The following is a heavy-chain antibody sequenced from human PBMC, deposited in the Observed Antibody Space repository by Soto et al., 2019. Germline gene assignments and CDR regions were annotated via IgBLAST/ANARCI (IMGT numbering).Heavy chain of an antibody. CDR1: SFTFSNAG. Sequence: GGSLGLSCAASSFTFSNAGMNWVRQDPGKGLEWVGRIKSKTDGGTTDYAAPVKGRFTISRDDSKNTLYLQMNSLKTEDTAVYYCTTDHYSSSSGADFDYWGQGTLVTVSS. J-gene: IGHJ4*02. V-gene: IGHV3-15*07. CDR3: TTDHYSSSSGADFDY. CDR2: IKSKTDGGTT. D-gene: IGHD6-6*01.